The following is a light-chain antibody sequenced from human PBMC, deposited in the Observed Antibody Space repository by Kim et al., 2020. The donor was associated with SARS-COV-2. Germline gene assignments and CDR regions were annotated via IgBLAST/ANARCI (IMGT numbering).Light chain of an antibody. CDR3: SSYTSSSTFV. V-gene: IGLV2-14*01. J-gene: IGLJ1*01. Sequence: QSALTQPASVSGSPGQSITISCTGTSSDVGGYNYVPWYQQHPGKVPKLIIYDASKRPSGVSDRFSGSQSDNTASLTISGLQAEDEADYYCSSYTSSSTFVFGAGTKVTVL. CDR1: SSDVGGYNY. CDR2: DAS.